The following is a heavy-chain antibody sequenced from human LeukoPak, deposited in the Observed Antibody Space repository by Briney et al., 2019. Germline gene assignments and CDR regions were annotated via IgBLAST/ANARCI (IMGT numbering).Heavy chain of an antibody. CDR1: GFTFSSYS. Sequence: GGSLRLSCADSGFTFSSYSMNWVRQAPGKGLEWVSSISSSSSYIYYADSVKGRFTISRDNAKNSLYLQMNSLRAEDTAVYYCARVGNTFITGTRLFDYWGQGTLVTVSS. D-gene: IGHD1-7*01. J-gene: IGHJ4*02. CDR2: ISSSSSYI. V-gene: IGHV3-21*01. CDR3: ARVGNTFITGTRLFDY.